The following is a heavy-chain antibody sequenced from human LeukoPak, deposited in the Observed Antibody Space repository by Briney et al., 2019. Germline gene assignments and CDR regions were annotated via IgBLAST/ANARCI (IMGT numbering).Heavy chain of an antibody. J-gene: IGHJ4*02. D-gene: IGHD5-18*01. CDR3: AAGRPYSLLDY. CDR2: FDVIDSET. Sequence: ASVKVSCTVSGSSLRELSLYWVRQAPGKGLGWMGGFDVIDSETFYAQKFQGRVTMTEDSSTDTAYMELRSLTSDDTALYYCAAGRPYSLLDYWGQGTLVTVSS. V-gene: IGHV1-24*01. CDR1: GSSLRELS.